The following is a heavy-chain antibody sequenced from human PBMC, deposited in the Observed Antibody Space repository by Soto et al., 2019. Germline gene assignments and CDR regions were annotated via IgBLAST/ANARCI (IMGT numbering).Heavy chain of an antibody. J-gene: IGHJ5*02. Sequence: QVHMVQSGAEVKKPGASVKVACKASGYSFTSYGVSWVRQAPGQGLEWMGWISTYNGNTNYAQKFQDRVKMTADTSTSTADMGLGSLRSDDTAIYYGMRGDGGWLDDLRQGELEPWGQGTRVTVSA. CDR1: GYSFTSYG. V-gene: IGHV1-18*01. D-gene: IGHD6-19*01. CDR3: MRGDGGWLDDLRQGELEP. CDR2: ISTYNGNT.